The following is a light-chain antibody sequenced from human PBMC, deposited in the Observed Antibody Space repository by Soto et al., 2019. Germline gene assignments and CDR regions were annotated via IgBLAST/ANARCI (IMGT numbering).Light chain of an antibody. J-gene: IGLJ1*01. CDR1: SSDVGGYPY. Sequence: QSALTQPASVSGSPGQSIAISCTGTSSDVGGYPYVSWYQQHPGKAPKLVIYEVSNRPSGVSIRFSGSKSGNTASLTISGLQAEDEADYYCSSYTSISTYVFGTGTKLTVL. CDR3: SSYTSISTYV. V-gene: IGLV2-14*01. CDR2: EVS.